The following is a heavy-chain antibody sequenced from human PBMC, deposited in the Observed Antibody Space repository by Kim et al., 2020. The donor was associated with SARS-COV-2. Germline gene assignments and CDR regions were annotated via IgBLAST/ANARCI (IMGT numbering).Heavy chain of an antibody. D-gene: IGHD6-25*01. CDR2: IGVGGST. V-gene: IGHV3-23*01. CDR3: AKERVGSGWGSYHEY. J-gene: IGHJ4*02. Sequence: GGSLRLSCTASGFTFSNSGMAWVRQAPGKGKEWVSAIGVGGSTFYPVSVRGRFIISRDNSENTLYLQMNSLRAEDTAIYYCAKERVGSGWGSYHEYWGQGTLVTVS. CDR1: GFTFSNSG.